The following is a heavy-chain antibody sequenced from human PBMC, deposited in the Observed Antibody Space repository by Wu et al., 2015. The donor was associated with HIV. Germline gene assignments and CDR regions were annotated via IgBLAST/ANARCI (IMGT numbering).Heavy chain of an antibody. Sequence: QVQLVQSGAEVKKPGSSVKVSCKASGGTFSTYTITWVRQAPGQGLEWMGWINPNSGGTNYAQKFQGRVTMTRDTSISTAYMELSRLRSDDTAVYYCARGTGYSSRIAVSKFDYWGQGTLVTVSS. CDR1: GGTFSTYT. CDR3: ARGTGYSSRIAVSKFDY. D-gene: IGHD6-13*01. J-gene: IGHJ4*02. V-gene: IGHV1-2*02. CDR2: INPNSGGT.